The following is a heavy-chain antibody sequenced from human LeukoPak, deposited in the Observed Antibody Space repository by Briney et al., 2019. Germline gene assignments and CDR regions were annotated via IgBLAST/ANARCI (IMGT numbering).Heavy chain of an antibody. CDR3: AREGETNWNFGLPLDY. CDR1: GYTFTTYS. J-gene: IGHJ4*02. CDR2: ISAYNGKT. V-gene: IGHV1-18*01. D-gene: IGHD1-1*01. Sequence: ASVKVSCKASGYTFTTYSTSWVRQAPGQGLEWMGWISAYNGKTNFAQKFQGRVTMTRDTSISTAYMELSRLRSDDTAVYYCAREGETNWNFGLPLDYWGQGTLVTVSS.